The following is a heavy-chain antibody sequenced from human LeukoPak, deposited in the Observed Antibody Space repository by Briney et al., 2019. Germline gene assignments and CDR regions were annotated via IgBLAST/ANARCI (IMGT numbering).Heavy chain of an antibody. J-gene: IGHJ3*02. Sequence: GRSLRLSCVVSGFTFSSYGFHWVRQAPGKELEWVARSRIKADSYITQYAASVKGRFIISRDDSKNSLYLQMDSLKTEDTAIYYCARGYHSFDMWGQGTVVTVSS. CDR1: GFTFSSYG. CDR2: SRIKADSYIT. D-gene: IGHD2-2*01. V-gene: IGHV3-72*01. CDR3: ARGYHSFDM.